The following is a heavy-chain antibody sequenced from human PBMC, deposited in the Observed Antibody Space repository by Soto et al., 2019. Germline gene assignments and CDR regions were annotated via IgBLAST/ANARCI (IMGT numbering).Heavy chain of an antibody. V-gene: IGHV3-66*01. CDR1: GFTVSSNY. D-gene: IGHD3-22*01. J-gene: IGHJ4*02. Sequence: GGSLRLSCAASGFTVSSNYMSWVRQAPGKGLEWVSVIYSGGSTYYADSVKGRFTISRDNAKNTVYLQMNSLRAEDTAVYYCARGDGDYYDGNGYLGRHWGQGTLVTVS. CDR2: IYSGGST. CDR3: ARGDGDYYDGNGYLGRH.